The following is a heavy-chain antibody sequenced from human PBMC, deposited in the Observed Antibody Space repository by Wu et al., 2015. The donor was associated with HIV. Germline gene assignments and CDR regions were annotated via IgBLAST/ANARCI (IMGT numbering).Heavy chain of an antibody. D-gene: IGHD4-17*01. Sequence: QVQLVQSGAEVKKPGSSVKVSCKASGGTFSSYAISWVRQAPGQGLEWMGGIIPIFGTANYAQKFQGRVTITTDESTSTAYMELSSLRSEDTAVYYCASRTHYGDYVPVGFDPWGQGTLVTVSS. CDR2: IIPIFGTA. CDR1: GGTFSSYA. V-gene: IGHV1-69*05. CDR3: ASRTHYGDYVPVGFDP. J-gene: IGHJ5*02.